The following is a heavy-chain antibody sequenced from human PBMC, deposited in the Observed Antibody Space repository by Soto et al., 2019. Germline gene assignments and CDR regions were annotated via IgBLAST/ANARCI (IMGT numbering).Heavy chain of an antibody. CDR3: ARLMESWGEPHYFDC. V-gene: IGHV5-51*01. Sequence: PGESLKISCQTSGYTFSNNWIGWVRQMPGKGLEWMGIIYPGDSETRYSPSFQGQVTISTDRSLNTAYLQWTSLQASDTAMYYCARLMESWGEPHYFDCWGQGNMVTVSS. J-gene: IGHJ4*02. CDR1: GYTFSNNW. CDR2: IYPGDSET. D-gene: IGHD3-16*01.